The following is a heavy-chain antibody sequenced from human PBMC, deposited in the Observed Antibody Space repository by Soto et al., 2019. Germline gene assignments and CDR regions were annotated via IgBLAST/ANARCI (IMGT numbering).Heavy chain of an antibody. D-gene: IGHD2-15*01. J-gene: IGHJ6*02. V-gene: IGHV3-23*01. CDR3: AKDGTTGGQHYYGMDV. CDR2: IGRGGDI. CDR1: GFTFSSYG. Sequence: GGSLRLSCEASGFTFSSYGMNWVRQGPGKGLEWVSTIGRGGDIYYADSVKGRFTISRDTSKNTLFLQMNSLRAEETALYFCAKDGTTGGQHYYGMDVWGQGTTVTVAS.